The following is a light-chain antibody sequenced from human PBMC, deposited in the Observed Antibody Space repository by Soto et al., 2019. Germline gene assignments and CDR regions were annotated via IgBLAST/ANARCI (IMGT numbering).Light chain of an antibody. CDR1: SIDFGGYNY. CDR3: RSYTSGSTLGV. Sequence: QSVLTQPASMSASPGHTITLSCTGKSIDFGGYNYVSWYQQHPGKAAKLMIYDVSNRPSGVSDGFAGSMSGNAASLTISGLQADDEADYYCRSYTSGSTLGVFGGGSKVTVL. V-gene: IGLV2-14*01. CDR2: DVS. J-gene: IGLJ1*01.